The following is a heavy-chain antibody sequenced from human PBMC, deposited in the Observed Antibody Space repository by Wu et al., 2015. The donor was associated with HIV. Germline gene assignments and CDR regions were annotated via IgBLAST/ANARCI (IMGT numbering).Heavy chain of an antibody. CDR3: ARSLVGATPEPYYYYYMDV. Sequence: QVQLVQSGAEVKKPGSSVKVSCKASGGTFSSYAISWVRQAPGQGLEWMGGIIPIFGTANYAQKFQGRVTITADESTSTAYMELSSLRSEDTAVYYCARSLVGATPEPYYYYYMDVWGKGTTVTVSS. CDR2: IIPIFGTA. CDR1: GGTFSSYA. V-gene: IGHV1-69*12. D-gene: IGHD1-26*01. J-gene: IGHJ6*03.